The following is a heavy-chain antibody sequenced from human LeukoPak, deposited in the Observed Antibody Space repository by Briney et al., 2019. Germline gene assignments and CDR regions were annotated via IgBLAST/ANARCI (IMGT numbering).Heavy chain of an antibody. D-gene: IGHD3-16*01. CDR3: ARYDSRGSASTSFDY. CDR2: IYGTGST. V-gene: IGHV4-38-2*01. J-gene: IGHJ4*02. Sequence: PSETLSLTCAVSGYSLGKNYYWGWIRQPPGKGLEWIGRIYGTGSTSYNPSLMNRVTMSVDTSKNHFSLKLTSVTAADTAVYYCARYDSRGSASTSFDYWGQGILVTISS. CDR1: GYSLGKNYY.